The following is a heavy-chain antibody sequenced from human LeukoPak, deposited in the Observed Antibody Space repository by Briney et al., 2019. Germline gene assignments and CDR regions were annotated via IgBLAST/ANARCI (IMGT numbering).Heavy chain of an antibody. CDR2: VSGSGGST. Sequence: PGGSLRLSCAASGFTFSSYAMTWVRQAPGKGLEWVSFVSGSGGSTYYADSVKGRFTISRDNSKNTLYLQMNSLRAEDTAVYYCARVRITIFGVVTPGAFDIWGQGTMVTVSS. V-gene: IGHV3-23*01. J-gene: IGHJ3*02. CDR3: ARVRITIFGVVTPGAFDI. CDR1: GFTFSSYA. D-gene: IGHD3-3*01.